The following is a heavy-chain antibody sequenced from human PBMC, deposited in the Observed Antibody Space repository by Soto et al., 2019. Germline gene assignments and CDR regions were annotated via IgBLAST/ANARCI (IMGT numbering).Heavy chain of an antibody. CDR3: AREYYYDSSGYTPCCPRIGAFDI. CDR1: GFTFSSYW. J-gene: IGHJ3*02. CDR2: IKQDGSEK. D-gene: IGHD3-22*01. V-gene: IGHV3-7*03. Sequence: PGGSLRLSCAASGFTFSSYWMSWVRQAPGKGLEWVANIKQDGSEKYYVDSVKGRFTISRDNAKNSLYLQMNSLRAEDTAVYYCAREYYYDSSGYTPCCPRIGAFDIWGQGTMVTVSS.